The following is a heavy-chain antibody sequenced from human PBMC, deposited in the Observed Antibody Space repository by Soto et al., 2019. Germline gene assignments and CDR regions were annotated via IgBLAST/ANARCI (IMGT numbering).Heavy chain of an antibody. Sequence: EVQLVESGGGLVQPGGSLRLSCAASGFTFSSYWMSWVRQAPGKGLEWVANIKQDGSEKYYVDSVKGRFTISRDNAKNSLYLQMNSLRAEDTAVYYCARVLDLRDFWSGHFGGVWFDPWGQGTLVTVSS. CDR1: GFTFSSYW. V-gene: IGHV3-7*01. CDR2: IKQDGSEK. D-gene: IGHD3-3*01. CDR3: ARVLDLRDFWSGHFGGVWFDP. J-gene: IGHJ5*02.